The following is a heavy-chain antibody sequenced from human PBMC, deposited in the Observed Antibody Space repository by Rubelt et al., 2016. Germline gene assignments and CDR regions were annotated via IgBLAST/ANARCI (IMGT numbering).Heavy chain of an antibody. CDR2: ISSSSSTI. CDR1: GFTFSSYS. Sequence: RLSCAASGFTFSSYSMNWVRQAPGKGLEWVSYISSSSSTIYYADSVKGRFTISRDNAKNSLYLQMNSLKTEDTAVYYCTTDQLLLWFGELSGDLDYWGQGTLVTVSS. CDR3: TTDQLLLWFGELSGDLDY. V-gene: IGHV3-48*01. J-gene: IGHJ4*02. D-gene: IGHD3-10*01.